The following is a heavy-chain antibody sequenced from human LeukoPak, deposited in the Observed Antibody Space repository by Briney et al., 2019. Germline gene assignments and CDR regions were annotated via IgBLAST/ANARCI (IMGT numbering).Heavy chain of an antibody. Sequence: SETLSLTCAVYGGSFSGYYWSWIRQPPGKGLEWIGEINHSGSTNYNPSLKSRVTISVDTSKDQFSLKLSSVTAADTAVYYCARGRLRNLDYWGQGTLVTVSS. CDR3: ARGRLRNLDY. V-gene: IGHV4-34*01. J-gene: IGHJ4*02. CDR2: INHSGST. D-gene: IGHD4-17*01. CDR1: GGSFSGYY.